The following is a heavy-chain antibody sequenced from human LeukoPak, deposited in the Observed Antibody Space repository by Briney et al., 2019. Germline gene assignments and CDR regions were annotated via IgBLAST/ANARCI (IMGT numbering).Heavy chain of an antibody. Sequence: PSQTLSLTCTVSGGSISSGGYYGSWIRQPPGKGLEWIGYIYHSGSTYYNPSLKSQVTISVYRSKNQFSLKLSSVTAADTAVYYCARDNLDCSSTSCYYYFDYXGQGTLVTVSS. CDR2: IYHSGST. CDR3: ARDNLDCSSTSCYYYFDY. J-gene: IGHJ4*02. V-gene: IGHV4-30-2*01. D-gene: IGHD2-2*01. CDR1: GGSISSGGYY.